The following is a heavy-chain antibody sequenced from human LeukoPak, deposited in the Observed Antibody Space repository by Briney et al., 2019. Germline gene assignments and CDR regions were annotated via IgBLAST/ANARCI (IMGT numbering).Heavy chain of an antibody. D-gene: IGHD5-18*01. CDR2: IYYSGST. J-gene: IGHJ4*02. V-gene: IGHV4-59*01. Sequence: SETLSLTCTVSGGSISSYYWSWIRQPPGKGLEWIGYIYYSGSTNYNPPLKSRVTISVDTSKSQFSLKLSSVTAADTAVYYCARTAMVRRYFDYWGQGTLVTVSS. CDR1: GGSISSYY. CDR3: ARTAMVRRYFDY.